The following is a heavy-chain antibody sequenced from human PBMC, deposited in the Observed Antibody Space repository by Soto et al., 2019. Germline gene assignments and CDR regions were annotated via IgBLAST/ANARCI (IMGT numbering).Heavy chain of an antibody. J-gene: IGHJ3*01. Sequence: EVQLEESGGDLVQPGGSLRLSCAASGVTLSAYWMTWVRQSPGKGLEWVANINRDGSKKSYLDSVRGRFTISRDNVGNSLYLQMDSLRAADTALYYCARDVSPGISSLYRGAFDLWGQGTRVTVSS. CDR2: INRDGSKK. D-gene: IGHD6-13*01. V-gene: IGHV3-7*05. CDR3: ARDVSPGISSLYRGAFDL. CDR1: GVTLSAYW.